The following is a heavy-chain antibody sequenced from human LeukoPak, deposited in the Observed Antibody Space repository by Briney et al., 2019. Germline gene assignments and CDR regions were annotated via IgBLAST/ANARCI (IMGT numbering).Heavy chain of an antibody. J-gene: IGHJ4*02. CDR1: GGSISSSSYY. D-gene: IGHD3-22*01. V-gene: IGHV4-39*01. CDR3: ARLLGEYYYDSSGYYYYFDY. CDR2: IYYSGST. Sequence: SETLSLTCTVSGGSISSSSYYWGWIRQPPGTGLEWIGSIYYSGSTYYNPSLKSRVTISVDTSKNQFSLKLSSVTAADTAVYYCARLLGEYYYDSSGYYYYFDYWGQGTLVTVSS.